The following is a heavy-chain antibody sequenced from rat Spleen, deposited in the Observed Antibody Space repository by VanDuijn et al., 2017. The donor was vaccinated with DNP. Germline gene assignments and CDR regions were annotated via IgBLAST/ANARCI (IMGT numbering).Heavy chain of an antibody. V-gene: IGHV5-7*01. CDR2: ISYDGSST. D-gene: IGHD1-1*01. J-gene: IGHJ2*01. CDR1: GFTFSDYN. Sequence: EVQLVESGGGLVQPGRSLKLSCAASGFTFSDYNMAWVRQVPKKGLEWVATISYDGSSTYYRDSVKGRFTISRDNARSILYLQMDSLGSEDTATYYCTRRDSSLLLHGFFDYWGQGVMVTVSS. CDR3: TRRDSSLLLHGFFDY.